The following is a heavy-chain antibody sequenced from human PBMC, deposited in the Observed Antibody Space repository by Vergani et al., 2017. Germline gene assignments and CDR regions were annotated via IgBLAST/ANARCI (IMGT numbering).Heavy chain of an antibody. CDR2: IYPDDSDT. V-gene: IGHV5-51*01. CDR1: GYSFTSYW. Sequence: EVQLVQSGAEVKKPGESLKISCKGSGYSFTSYWIGWVRQMPEKGLEWMGIIYPDDSDTRYSPSFQGQVTISADKSISTAYLQWSSLKASDTAIYYCASLMRYYYDSSAIPTGGWFDPWGQGTLVTVSS. D-gene: IGHD3-22*01. J-gene: IGHJ5*02. CDR3: ASLMRYYYDSSAIPTGGWFDP.